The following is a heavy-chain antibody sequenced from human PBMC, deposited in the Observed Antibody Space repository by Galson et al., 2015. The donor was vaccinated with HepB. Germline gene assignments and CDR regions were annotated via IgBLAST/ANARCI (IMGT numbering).Heavy chain of an antibody. CDR3: ARDRRPSSSSWFAFDY. D-gene: IGHD6-13*01. Sequence: LRLSCAASGFTFSRYGMHWVRQAPGKGLEWVAIIWYDGSNKFYADSVKGRFTISRDNSKNTLYLQMTSLRVEDTAVYYCARDRRPSSSSWFAFDYWGQGTLVTVSS. CDR1: GFTFSRYG. J-gene: IGHJ4*02. V-gene: IGHV3-33*01. CDR2: IWYDGSNK.